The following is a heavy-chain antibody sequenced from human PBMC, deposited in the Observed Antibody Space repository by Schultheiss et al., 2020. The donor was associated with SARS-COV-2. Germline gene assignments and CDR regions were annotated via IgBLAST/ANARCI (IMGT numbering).Heavy chain of an antibody. CDR1: GGSISSYY. CDR3: ARGDRDWNYEQDAFDI. Sequence: GSLRLSCTVSGGSISSYYWSWIRQPPGKGLEWIGYIYYSGSTNYNPSLKSRVTISVDTSKNQFSLKLSSVTAADTAVYYCARGDRDWNYEQDAFDIWGQGTMVTVSS. CDR2: IYYSGST. V-gene: IGHV4-59*01. D-gene: IGHD1-7*01. J-gene: IGHJ3*02.